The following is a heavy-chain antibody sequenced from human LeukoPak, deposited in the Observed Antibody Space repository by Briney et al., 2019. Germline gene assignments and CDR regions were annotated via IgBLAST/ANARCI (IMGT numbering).Heavy chain of an antibody. V-gene: IGHV4-39*01. CDR3: ARGRWWSFGITFSPRAFHDAFDI. CDR2: IYYSGST. CDR1: GGSISSSSYY. Sequence: SETLSLTCTVSGGSISSSSYYWGWIRQPPGKGLEWIGSIYYSGSTYYNPSLKSRVTISVDTSKNQFSLKLSSVTAADTAVYYCARGRWWSFGITFSPRAFHDAFDIWGQGTMVTVSS. D-gene: IGHD3-16*01. J-gene: IGHJ3*02.